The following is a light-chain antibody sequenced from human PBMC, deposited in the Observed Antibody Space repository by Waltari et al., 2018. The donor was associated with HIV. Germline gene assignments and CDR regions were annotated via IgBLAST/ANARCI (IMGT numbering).Light chain of an antibody. CDR3: QQSSTVPRT. CDR1: HNINRY. V-gene: IGKV1-39*01. Sequence: DLRMTQSRGSRPASVGDRFTITSRASHNINRYLNWYHQEPGKAPKLLIYGASSLHSGVPSRFSGSGSGTDFTLTISSLQPEDFGTYYCQQSSTVPRTFGQGTKVDIK. J-gene: IGKJ1*01. CDR2: GAS.